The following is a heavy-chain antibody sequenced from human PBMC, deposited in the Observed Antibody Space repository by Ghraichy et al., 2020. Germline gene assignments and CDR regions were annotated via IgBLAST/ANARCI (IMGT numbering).Heavy chain of an antibody. Sequence: RGSLRLSCAASGFTFSSYSMNWVRQAPGKGLEWVSSISSSSSYIYYADSVKGRFTISRDNAKNSLYLQMNSLRAEDTAVYYCARVDGAAAGYYYGMDVWGQGTTVTVSS. D-gene: IGHD6-13*01. CDR3: ARVDGAAAGYYYGMDV. CDR2: ISSSSSYI. CDR1: GFTFSSYS. V-gene: IGHV3-21*01. J-gene: IGHJ6*02.